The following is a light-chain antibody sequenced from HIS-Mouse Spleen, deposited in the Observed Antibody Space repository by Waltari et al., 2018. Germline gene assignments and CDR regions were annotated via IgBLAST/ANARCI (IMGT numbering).Light chain of an antibody. J-gene: IGKJ1*01. CDR1: QSVSSSY. Sequence: EIVLTQSPGTLSLSPGERATLPCRASQSVSSSYLAWYQQKPGQAPRLLIYGASSRATVIPDRFSGSGSGTDFTLTISRLEPEDFAVYYCQQYGSSPPWTFGQGTKVEIK. V-gene: IGKV3-20*01. CDR2: GAS. CDR3: QQYGSSPPWT.